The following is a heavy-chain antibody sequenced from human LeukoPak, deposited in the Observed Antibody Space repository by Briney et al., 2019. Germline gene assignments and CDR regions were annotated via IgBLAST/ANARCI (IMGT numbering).Heavy chain of an antibody. CDR1: GYTFTSYY. J-gene: IGHJ6*04. D-gene: IGHD2-15*01. CDR3: ARDGSEGKIYYYYYGMDV. CDR2: INPSGGST. Sequence: SVDLPCKASGYTFTSYYMHWVRRAPGQGLELMGIINPSGGSTSDAQKLHGKFHVNRHTSTSTVYMELGSLRSEDTAVYYCARDGSEGKIYYYYYGMDVWGKGTADPVSS. V-gene: IGHV1-46*04.